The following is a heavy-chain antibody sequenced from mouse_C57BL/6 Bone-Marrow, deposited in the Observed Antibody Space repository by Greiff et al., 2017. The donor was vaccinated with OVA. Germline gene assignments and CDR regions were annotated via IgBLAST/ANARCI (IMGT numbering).Heavy chain of an antibody. CDR1: GYAFSSYW. CDR2: IYPGDGDT. V-gene: IGHV1-80*01. D-gene: IGHD1-1*01. Sequence: QVQLQQSGAELVKPGASVKISCKASGYAFSSYWMNWVKQRPGKGLEWIGQIYPGDGDTNYNGKFKGKATLTADKSSSTAYMQLSSLTSEDSAVYFCALITTVVYWYFDVWGTGTTVTVSS. J-gene: IGHJ1*03. CDR3: ALITTVVYWYFDV.